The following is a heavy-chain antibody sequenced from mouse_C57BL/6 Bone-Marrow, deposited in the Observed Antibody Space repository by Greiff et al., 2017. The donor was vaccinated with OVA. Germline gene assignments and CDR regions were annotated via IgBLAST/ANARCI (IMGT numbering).Heavy chain of an antibody. CDR1: GFTFSDYG. Sequence: EVHLVESGGGLVQPGGSLKLSCAASGFTFSDYGMAWVRQAPRKGPEWVAFISDLAYSIYYADNVTGRFTISRENANNTLYLEMSSLRSEDTAMYYCASLYYDSSSAWFAYWGQGTLVTVSA. J-gene: IGHJ3*01. CDR3: ASLYYDSSSAWFAY. CDR2: ISDLAYSI. V-gene: IGHV5-15*01. D-gene: IGHD1-1*01.